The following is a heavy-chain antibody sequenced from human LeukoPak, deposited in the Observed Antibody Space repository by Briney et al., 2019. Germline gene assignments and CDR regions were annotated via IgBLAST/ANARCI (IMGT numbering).Heavy chain of an antibody. V-gene: IGHV3-48*03. CDR3: ARWRDGRSQQYFDY. D-gene: IGHD3-10*01. Sequence: PGGSLRLSCAASGFTFSSYEMNWVRQAPGKGLEWVSYISSSGSTIYYADSVKGRFTISRDNAKNSLYLQMNSLRAEDTAVYYCARWRDGRSQQYFDYWGQGTLVTVSS. CDR2: ISSSGSTI. CDR1: GFTFSSYE. J-gene: IGHJ4*02.